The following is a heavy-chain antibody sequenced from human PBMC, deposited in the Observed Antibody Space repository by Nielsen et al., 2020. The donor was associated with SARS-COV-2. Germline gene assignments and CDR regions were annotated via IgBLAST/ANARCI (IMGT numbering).Heavy chain of an antibody. CDR2: ISGSGGST. CDR3: AKDLVGYCSSTSCPVDAFDI. V-gene: IGHV3-23*01. J-gene: IGHJ3*02. CDR1: GFTFSSYA. Sequence: GESLKISCAASGFTFSSYAMSWVRQAPGKGLEWVSAISGSGGSTYYADSVKGRFTISRDNSKNTLYLQMNSLRAEDTAVYYCAKDLVGYCSSTSCPVDAFDIWGQGTMVTVSS. D-gene: IGHD2-2*01.